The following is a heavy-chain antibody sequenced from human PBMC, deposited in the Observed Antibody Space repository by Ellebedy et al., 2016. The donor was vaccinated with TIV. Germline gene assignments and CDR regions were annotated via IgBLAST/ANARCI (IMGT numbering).Heavy chain of an antibody. D-gene: IGHD3-9*01. CDR3: ARTYYDILTGVDYGMDA. CDR2: IYHSGTT. Sequence: PSETLSLTCTVSGGSVSNGGFFWNWIRQPPGKGLEWIGYIYHSGTTNYNPSRKSRVTISLDTSNNQFSLHLSYVTAADTAVYHCARTYYDILTGVDYGMDAWGQGTTVTVSS. J-gene: IGHJ6*02. V-gene: IGHV4-61*08. CDR1: GGSVSNGGFF.